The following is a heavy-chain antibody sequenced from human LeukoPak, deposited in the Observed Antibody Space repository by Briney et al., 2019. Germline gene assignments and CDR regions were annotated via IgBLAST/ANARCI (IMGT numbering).Heavy chain of an antibody. Sequence: PGGSLRLSCAASGFTFSSYYMSWVRQAPGKGLEWVSSISSSSTYMFYADSVKGRFAISRDDAKNSLYLQMNNLRAEDTAVYYCASAGGDVSNAFGAFDIWGQGTMVTVSS. CDR1: GFTFSSYY. CDR2: ISSSSTYM. J-gene: IGHJ3*02. D-gene: IGHD2-8*01. V-gene: IGHV3-21*01. CDR3: ASAGGDVSNAFGAFDI.